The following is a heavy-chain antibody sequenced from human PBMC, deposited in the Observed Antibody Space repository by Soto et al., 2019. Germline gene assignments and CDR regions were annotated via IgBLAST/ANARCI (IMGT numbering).Heavy chain of an antibody. CDR1: GGSFSGYY. V-gene: IGHV4-34*01. CDR3: ARDWASHGMDV. J-gene: IGHJ6*02. CDR2: INHSGST. Sequence: SETLSLTCAVYGGSFSGYYWSWIRQPPRKGLEWIGEINHSGSTNYNPSLKSRLTISVDTSKNQLSLRVRSVTAADTAVYYCARDWASHGMDVWGQGTTVTVSS. D-gene: IGHD3-16*01.